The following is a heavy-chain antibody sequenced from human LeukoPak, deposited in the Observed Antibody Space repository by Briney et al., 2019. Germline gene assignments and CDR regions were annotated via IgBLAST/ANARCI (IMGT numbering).Heavy chain of an antibody. J-gene: IGHJ4*02. V-gene: IGHV1-8*01. CDR3: AREVYCSSTSCTQRYFDY. Sequence: GASVKVSCKASGYTFTSYDINWVRQAAGQGLEWMGWMNPNSGNTSYAQKFQGRVTMTRDTSTSTVYMELSSLRSEDTAVYYCAREVYCSSTSCTQRYFDYWGQGTLVTVSS. CDR1: GYTFTSYD. D-gene: IGHD2-2*01. CDR2: MNPNSGNT.